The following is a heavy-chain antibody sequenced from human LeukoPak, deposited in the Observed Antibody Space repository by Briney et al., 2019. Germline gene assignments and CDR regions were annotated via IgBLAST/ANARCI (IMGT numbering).Heavy chain of an antibody. CDR1: GFTFSSYA. V-gene: IGHV3-23*01. D-gene: IGHD4-17*01. CDR3: AKPNYDAYTPSDY. J-gene: IGHJ4*02. Sequence: PGGSLGLSCAASGFTFSSYAMSWVRQAPGKGLEWVSSINGRGGSTYYADSVKGRFTISRDNSKNTLYLQMNSLRAGDTAVYYCAKPNYDAYTPSDYWGQGTLVTVSS. CDR2: INGRGGST.